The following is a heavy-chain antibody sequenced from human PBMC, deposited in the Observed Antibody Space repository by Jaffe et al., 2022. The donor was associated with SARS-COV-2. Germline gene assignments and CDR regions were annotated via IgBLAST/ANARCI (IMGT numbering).Heavy chain of an antibody. V-gene: IGHV4-39*01. D-gene: IGHD3-22*01. CDR1: GGSISSSSYY. CDR3: ARHSAHYEESGMDV. CDR2: IYYSGST. Sequence: QLQLQESGPGLVKPSETLSLTCTVSGGSISSSSYYWGWIRQPPGKGLEWIGSIYYSGSTYYNPSLKSRVTISVDTSKNQFSLKLSSVTAADTAVYYCARHSAHYEESGMDVWGQGTTVTVSS. J-gene: IGHJ6*02.